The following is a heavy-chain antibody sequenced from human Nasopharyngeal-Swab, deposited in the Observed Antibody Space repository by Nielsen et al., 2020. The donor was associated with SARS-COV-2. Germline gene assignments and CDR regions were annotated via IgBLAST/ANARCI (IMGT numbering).Heavy chain of an antibody. D-gene: IGHD6-19*01. CDR1: GYTFTGYY. Sequence: ASVKVSCKASGYTFTGYYMHWVRQAPGQGLEWMGWISAYNGNTNYAQKLQGRVTMTTDTSTSTAYMELRSLRSDDTAVYYCARSIAVAGNPGAFDIWGQGTMVTVSS. CDR2: ISAYNGNT. J-gene: IGHJ3*02. CDR3: ARSIAVAGNPGAFDI. V-gene: IGHV1-18*04.